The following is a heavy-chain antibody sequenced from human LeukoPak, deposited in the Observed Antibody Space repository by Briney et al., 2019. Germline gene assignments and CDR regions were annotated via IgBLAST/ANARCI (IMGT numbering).Heavy chain of an antibody. CDR1: GGSFSGYY. D-gene: IGHD5-12*01. Sequence: PSASLSLTCAVYGGSFSGYYWSWIRQPPGEGLEWIGEIIHIGSTYYNPSLKSRVTISVDTSKNQFSLKLSSVTAADTAVYYCARRAQRGYSGNKYYYYYMDVWGKGTTVTISS. J-gene: IGHJ6*03. CDR3: ARRAQRGYSGNKYYYYYMDV. V-gene: IGHV4-34*12. CDR2: IIHIGST.